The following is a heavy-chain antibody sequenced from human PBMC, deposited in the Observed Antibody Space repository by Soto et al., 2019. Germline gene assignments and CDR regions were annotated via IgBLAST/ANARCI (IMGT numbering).Heavy chain of an antibody. V-gene: IGHV1-18*01. CDR1: GYTFTSYG. CDR3: ASSLLVGYGLEGERD. D-gene: IGHD5-18*01. Sequence: QVQLVQSGAEVKKPGASVKVSCKASGYTFTSYGISWVRQAPGQGLERMGWMSAYNGNTNYAQKLQGRVTMTTDTSTSTAYMELRSLRSDDTAVYYCASSLLVGYGLEGERDWGQGTLVTVSS. CDR2: MSAYNGNT. J-gene: IGHJ4*02.